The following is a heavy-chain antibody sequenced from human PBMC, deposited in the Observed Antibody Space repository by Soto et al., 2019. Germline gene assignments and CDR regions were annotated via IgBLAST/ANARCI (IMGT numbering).Heavy chain of an antibody. Sequence: QVQLVQSGAEVKKPGSSVKVSCKVSGDTFSSYGISWVRQAPGQGLEWMGGIIPMYGTANYSQKFQGRVTITADEPTTAAYMELSSLRSEDTAVYLCVRDHGYCTSRSGDRDYYYYGMDVWGQGTTVTVSS. CDR3: VRDHGYCTSRSGDRDYYYYGMDV. D-gene: IGHD2-2*03. CDR1: GDTFSSYG. J-gene: IGHJ6*02. CDR2: IIPMYGTA. V-gene: IGHV1-69*01.